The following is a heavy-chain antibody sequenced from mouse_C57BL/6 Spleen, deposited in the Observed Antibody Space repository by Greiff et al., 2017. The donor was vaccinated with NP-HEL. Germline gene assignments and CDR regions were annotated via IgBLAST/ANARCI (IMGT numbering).Heavy chain of an antibody. CDR2: ISSGSSTI. Sequence: EVHLVESGGGLVKPGGSLKLSCAASGFTFSDYGMHWVRQAPEKGLEWVAYISSGSSTIYYADTVKGRFTLSRDNAKNTLFLLMTSLRSEDTAMYYCARSTVVLDYWGQGTTLTVSS. CDR1: GFTFSDYG. J-gene: IGHJ2*01. V-gene: IGHV5-17*01. CDR3: ARSTVVLDY. D-gene: IGHD1-1*01.